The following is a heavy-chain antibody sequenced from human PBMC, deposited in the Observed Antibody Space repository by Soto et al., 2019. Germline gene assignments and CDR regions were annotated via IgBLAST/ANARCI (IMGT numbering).Heavy chain of an antibody. CDR1: GFTFSSYA. Sequence: GGSLRLSCAASGFTFSSYAMHWVRQAPGKGLEWVSAISGSGGSTYYADSVKGRFTISRDNSKNTLYLQMNSLRAEDTAVYYCAKDVEAAAVMTNFDYWGQGTLVTVSS. J-gene: IGHJ4*02. CDR3: AKDVEAAAVMTNFDY. D-gene: IGHD6-13*01. V-gene: IGHV3-23*01. CDR2: ISGSGGST.